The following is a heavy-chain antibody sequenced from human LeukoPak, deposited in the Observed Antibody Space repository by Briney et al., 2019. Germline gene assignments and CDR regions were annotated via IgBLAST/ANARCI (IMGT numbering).Heavy chain of an antibody. CDR3: AKVRSSGYYYYYYGMDV. Sequence: GGSLRLSCAASGFTFSSYNMNWVRQAPGKGLEWVSSIVSRSSHVYYADSVKGRFTISRDNAKNSLYLQMNSLRAEDMAVYYCAKVRSSGYYYYYYGMDVWGQGTTVTVSS. V-gene: IGHV3-21*01. J-gene: IGHJ6*02. CDR2: IVSRSSHV. CDR1: GFTFSSYN. D-gene: IGHD3-22*01.